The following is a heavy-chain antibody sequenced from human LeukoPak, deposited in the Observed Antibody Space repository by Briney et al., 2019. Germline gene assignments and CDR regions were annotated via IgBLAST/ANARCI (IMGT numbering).Heavy chain of an antibody. CDR3: ARGEYYDSSAPYL. Sequence: SETLSLTCTVSGYSISSGYYWGWIRQPPGKGLEWIGSIYHSGSTYYNPSLKSRVTISVDTSKNQFSLKLSSVTAADTAVYYCARGEYYDSSAPYLWGQGTLVTVSS. CDR2: IYHSGST. V-gene: IGHV4-38-2*02. J-gene: IGHJ5*02. CDR1: GYSISSGYY. D-gene: IGHD3-22*01.